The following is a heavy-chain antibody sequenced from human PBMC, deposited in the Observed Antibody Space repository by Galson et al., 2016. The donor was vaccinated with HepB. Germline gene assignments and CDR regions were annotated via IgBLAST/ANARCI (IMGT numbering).Heavy chain of an antibody. CDR1: GFTFSSYA. Sequence: SLRLSCAASGFTFSSYAMNWVRQAPGKGLEWVSGISGSGGSTNYGDSVRGRFTISRDNSKNTLYLQMNSLRAEDTAVYYCANGGGYRYATRVDYWGQGTLVTVSS. D-gene: IGHD5-18*01. V-gene: IGHV3-23*01. CDR3: ANGGGYRYATRVDY. J-gene: IGHJ4*02. CDR2: ISGSGGST.